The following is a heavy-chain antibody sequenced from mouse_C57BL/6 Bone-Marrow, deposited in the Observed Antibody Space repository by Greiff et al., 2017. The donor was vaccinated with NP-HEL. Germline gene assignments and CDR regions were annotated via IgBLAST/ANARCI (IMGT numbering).Heavy chain of an antibody. CDR1: GYAFSSSW. Sequence: QVQLKESGPELVKPGASVKISCKASGYAFSSSWMNWVKQRPGKGLEWIGRIYPGDGDTNYNGKFKGKATLTADKSSSTAYMQLSSLTSEDSAVYFCARRGGTQWYFDVWGTGTTVTVSS. V-gene: IGHV1-82*01. CDR3: ARRGGTQWYFDV. J-gene: IGHJ1*03. D-gene: IGHD3-3*01. CDR2: IYPGDGDT.